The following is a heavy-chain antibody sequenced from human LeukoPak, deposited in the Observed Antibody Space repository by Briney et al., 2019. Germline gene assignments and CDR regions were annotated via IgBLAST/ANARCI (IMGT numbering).Heavy chain of an antibody. CDR1: GHTFTSYG. CDR2: ISAYNGNT. J-gene: IGHJ5*02. D-gene: IGHD3-10*01. Sequence: ASVKVSCKASGHTFTSYGISWVRQAPGQGLEWMGWISAYNGNTNYAQKLQGRVTMTTDTSTSTAYMELRSLRSDDTAVYYCARVVTMVRGVKPDWFDPWGQGTLVTVSS. CDR3: ARVVTMVRGVKPDWFDP. V-gene: IGHV1-18*01.